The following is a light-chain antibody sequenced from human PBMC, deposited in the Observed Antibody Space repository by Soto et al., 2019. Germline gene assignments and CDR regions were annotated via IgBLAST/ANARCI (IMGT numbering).Light chain of an antibody. CDR2: DAS. CDR3: QQRSNWLGT. J-gene: IGKJ1*01. CDR1: QSVSSY. Sequence: EISLTQSPATLSLSPGERATLSCRASQSVSSYLAWYQQKPGQAPRLLIYDASNRATGIPARFSGSGSGTDFTLTISSLEPEDFAVYYCQQRSNWLGTFGQGTKVDIK. V-gene: IGKV3-11*01.